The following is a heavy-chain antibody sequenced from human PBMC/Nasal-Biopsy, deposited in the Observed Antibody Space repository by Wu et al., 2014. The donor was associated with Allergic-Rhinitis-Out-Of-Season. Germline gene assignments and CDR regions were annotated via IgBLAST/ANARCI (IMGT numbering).Heavy chain of an antibody. CDR1: GFTSSSYW. CDR2: INNEGTTT. V-gene: IGHV3-74*01. D-gene: IGHD6-19*01. J-gene: IGHJ3*02. Sequence: LRLSCAASGFTSSSYWMHWVRQAPGKGLVWVSVINNEGTTTNYADSVKGRFTVSRDNSKNTLYLQMNSLRADDTAVYYCAKDSRKWLALAAFDIWGQGTKVTVSP. CDR3: AKDSRKWLALAAFDI.